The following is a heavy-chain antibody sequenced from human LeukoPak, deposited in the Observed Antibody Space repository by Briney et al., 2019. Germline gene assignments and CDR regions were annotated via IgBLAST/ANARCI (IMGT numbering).Heavy chain of an antibody. CDR3: ARGGYDFWSGYSDY. J-gene: IGHJ4*02. V-gene: IGHV4-30-2*01. D-gene: IGHD3-3*01. Sequence: SETLSLTCAVSGGSISSGGYSWSWIRQPPGKGLEWIGYIYHSGSTYYNPTLKSRVTISVDRSKNQFSLKLSSVTAADTAVYYCARGGYDFWSGYSDYWGQGTLVTVSS. CDR1: GGSISSGGYS. CDR2: IYHSGST.